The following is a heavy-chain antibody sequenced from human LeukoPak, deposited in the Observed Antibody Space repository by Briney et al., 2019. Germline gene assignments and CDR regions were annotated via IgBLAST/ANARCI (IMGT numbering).Heavy chain of an antibody. CDR2: ISAYNGNT. V-gene: IGHV1-18*01. D-gene: IGHD6-19*01. J-gene: IGHJ4*02. CDR1: GYTFTSYD. Sequence: GASVKVSCKASGYTFTSYDINWVRQATGQGLEWMGWISAYNGNTNYAQKVQGRVTMTTDTSTSTAYMELRSLRSDDTAVYYCASLGYSSGWYRFDYWGQGTLVTVSS. CDR3: ASLGYSSGWYRFDY.